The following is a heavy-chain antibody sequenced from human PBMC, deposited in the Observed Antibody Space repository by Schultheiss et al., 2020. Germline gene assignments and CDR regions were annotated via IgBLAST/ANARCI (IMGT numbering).Heavy chain of an antibody. Sequence: GESLKISCKGSGYSFTSYWIGWVRQMPGKGLEWMGIIYPGDSDTRYSPSFQGQVTISADKSISTAYLQWSSLKASDTAMYYCARRRVVVVPAAIREDYYYYYMDVWGKGTTVNGYS. CDR2: IYPGDSDT. CDR1: GYSFTSYW. D-gene: IGHD2-2*02. J-gene: IGHJ6*03. V-gene: IGHV5-51*01. CDR3: ARRRVVVVPAAIREDYYYYYMDV.